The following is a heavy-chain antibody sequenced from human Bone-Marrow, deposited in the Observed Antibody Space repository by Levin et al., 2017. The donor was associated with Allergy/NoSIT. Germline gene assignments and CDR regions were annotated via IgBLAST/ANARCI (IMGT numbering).Heavy chain of an antibody. Sequence: GSLRLSCTVSGASFSRYQWTWIRQSPGRALEWIGYIYSSGSTKYNPSLKSRVTMSVDSSKNQFSLKLSSVTAADSAVYYCARAVVLSVDADIICYSNYVDVWGKGSTVTVSS. J-gene: IGHJ6*04. CDR2: IYSSGST. D-gene: IGHD2-21*02. CDR1: GASFSRYQ. V-gene: IGHV4-59*01. CDR3: ARAVVLSVDADIICYSNYVDV.